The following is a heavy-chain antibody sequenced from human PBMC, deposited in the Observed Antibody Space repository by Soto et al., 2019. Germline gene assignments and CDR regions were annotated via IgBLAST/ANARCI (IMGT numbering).Heavy chain of an antibody. Sequence: SQTQSLTCTLPSGSISSSSYYSSWIRQPPGRGREWIGSIYYSGSTYYNPPLKSRVPISVETSKDQFSRKLSSVTAADTVLYYCARHRGPMVRGANTNWFDPWGQGTLVTVSS. CDR1: SGSISSSSYY. V-gene: IGHV4-39*01. D-gene: IGHD3-10*01. J-gene: IGHJ5*02. CDR3: ARHRGPMVRGANTNWFDP. CDR2: IYYSGST.